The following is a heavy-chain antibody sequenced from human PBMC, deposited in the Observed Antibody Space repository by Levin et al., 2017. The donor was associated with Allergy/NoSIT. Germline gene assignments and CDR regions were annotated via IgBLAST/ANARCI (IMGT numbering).Heavy chain of an antibody. CDR2: IKPDGTDK. V-gene: IGHV3-7*03. J-gene: IGHJ5*02. D-gene: IGHD4-11*01. Sequence: LSLPCAASGFTFDNSWMTWVRQSPGKGLEWVANIKPDGTDKYYAESVKGRFTISRDNARSSLFLQMNYLGTDDTAVYFCARDTTVGGEAWGQGTLVTVSS. CDR1: GFTFDNSW. CDR3: ARDTTVGGEA.